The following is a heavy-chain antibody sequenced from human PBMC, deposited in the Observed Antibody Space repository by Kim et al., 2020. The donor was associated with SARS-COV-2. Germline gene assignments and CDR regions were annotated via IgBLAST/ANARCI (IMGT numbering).Heavy chain of an antibody. CDR3: AKAMTTVAMGYSSGMDV. CDR2: ISGSGGST. Sequence: GGSLRLSCGASGFTFSNYDMSWVRQAPGKGLEWVSGISGSGGSTDYADSVKGRFTISRDNSQNTVYLQMNTLRAEDTAVYYCAKAMTTVAMGYSSGMDVWGQGTPVTVSS. J-gene: IGHJ6*02. V-gene: IGHV3-23*01. D-gene: IGHD4-4*01. CDR1: GFTFSNYD.